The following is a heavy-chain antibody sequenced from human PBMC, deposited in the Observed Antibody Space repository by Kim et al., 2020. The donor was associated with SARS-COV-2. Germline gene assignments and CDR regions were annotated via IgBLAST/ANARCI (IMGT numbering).Heavy chain of an antibody. D-gene: IGHD3-22*01. V-gene: IGHV3-23*01. J-gene: IGHJ4*02. CDR3: AKDLYDTSGSRYDY. Sequence: PVKGRFTISRDNSKNMLYLQMNILRAEDTARYYCAKDLYDTSGSRYDYWGQGTLVTVSS.